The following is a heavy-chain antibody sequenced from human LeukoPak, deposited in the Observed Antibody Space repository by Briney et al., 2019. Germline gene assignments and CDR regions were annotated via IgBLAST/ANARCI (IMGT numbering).Heavy chain of an antibody. CDR3: AIDYYDSSGYWTDRPKLGFDI. V-gene: IGHV3-48*01. CDR1: GFTFSSYS. J-gene: IGHJ3*02. Sequence: PGGSLRLSCAASGFTFSSYSMNWVRQAPGKGLEWVSYISSSSSTIYYADSVKGRFTISRDNAKNSLYLQMNSLRAEDTAVYYCAIDYYDSSGYWTDRPKLGFDIWGQGTMVTVSS. D-gene: IGHD3-22*01. CDR2: ISSSSSTI.